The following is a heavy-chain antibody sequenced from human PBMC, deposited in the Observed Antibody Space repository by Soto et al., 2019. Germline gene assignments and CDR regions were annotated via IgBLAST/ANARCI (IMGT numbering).Heavy chain of an antibody. J-gene: IGHJ4*02. CDR1: GYNFNGYY. D-gene: IGHD6-19*01. Sequence: QVNLVQSGAEVKKPGASVKVSCKASGYNFNGYYIHWVRQAPGQGLEWMGWMNPNTGGANYAQKFQGKVIMTTDTSISTAYLELRSLTSDDTAAYYCAKVISTIGSKQWLAQTKHQALVYWGQGTLVTVSS. CDR2: MNPNTGGA. V-gene: IGHV1-2*02. CDR3: AKVISTIGSKQWLAQTKHQALVY.